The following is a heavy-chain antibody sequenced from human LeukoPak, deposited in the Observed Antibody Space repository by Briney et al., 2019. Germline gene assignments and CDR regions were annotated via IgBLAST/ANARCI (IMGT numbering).Heavy chain of an antibody. J-gene: IGHJ5*02. CDR3: ARAHIVVVTAIPTNWFDP. CDR1: GGSISSSSYY. Sequence: SETLSLTCTVSGGSISSSSYYWGWIRQPPGKGLEWIGYIYYSGSTNYNPSLKSRVTISVDTSKNQFSLKLSSVTAADTAVYYCARAHIVVVTAIPTNWFDPWGQGTLVTVSS. V-gene: IGHV4-61*05. CDR2: IYYSGST. D-gene: IGHD2-21*02.